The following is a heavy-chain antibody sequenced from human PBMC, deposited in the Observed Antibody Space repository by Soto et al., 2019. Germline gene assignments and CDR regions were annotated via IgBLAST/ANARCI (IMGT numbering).Heavy chain of an antibody. CDR1: GFTFSSYA. D-gene: IGHD2-8*01. J-gene: IGHJ6*03. CDR3: AKGGDCTNGVCSYYYYYYYMDV. Sequence: GGSLRLSCAASGFTFSSYAMSWVRQAPGKGLEWVSAISGSGGSTYYADSVKGRFTISRDNSKNTLYLQMNSLRAEDTAVYYCAKGGDCTNGVCSYYYYYYYMDVWGQGTTVTVSS. CDR2: ISGSGGST. V-gene: IGHV3-23*01.